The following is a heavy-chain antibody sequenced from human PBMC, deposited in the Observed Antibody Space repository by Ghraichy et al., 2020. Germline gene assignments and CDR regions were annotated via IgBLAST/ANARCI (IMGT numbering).Heavy chain of an antibody. CDR2: INPNNGAT. D-gene: IGHD6-13*01. Sequence: ASVKVSCKASGYTFTGYYMHWVRQAPGQGLEWMGWINPNNGATNYAQNFQGWVTMTRDTSISTAYMELSRLRSDDTAVYYCARSAGYISRYYSHYGMDVWGQGTTVTVSS. V-gene: IGHV1-2*04. CDR3: ARSAGYISRYYSHYGMDV. CDR1: GYTFTGYY. J-gene: IGHJ6*02.